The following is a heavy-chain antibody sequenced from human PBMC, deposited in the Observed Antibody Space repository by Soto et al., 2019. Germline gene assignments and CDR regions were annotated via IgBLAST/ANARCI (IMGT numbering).Heavy chain of an antibody. CDR2: IYYSGST. D-gene: IGHD3-10*01. CDR3: ARLVWFGELLSEYFDY. Sequence: SETLSLTCTVSGGSISSSSYYWGWIRQPPGKGLEWIGSIYYSGSTYYNPSLKSRVTISVDTSKNQFSLKLSSVTAADTAVYYCARLVWFGELLSEYFDYWGQGTLVTVSS. CDR1: GGSISSSSYY. V-gene: IGHV4-39*01. J-gene: IGHJ4*02.